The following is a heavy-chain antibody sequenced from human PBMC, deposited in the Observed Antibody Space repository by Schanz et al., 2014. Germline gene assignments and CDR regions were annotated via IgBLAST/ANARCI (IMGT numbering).Heavy chain of an antibody. CDR1: GYTFTSYS. CDR2: INVGNGNM. J-gene: IGHJ4*02. Sequence: QVQLVQSGAEVKKPGASVKVSCKASGYTFTSYSIHWVRQAPGQGLEWMGWINVGNGNMKYSQKFQGRVTITRDTSASTAYMELTSLRTEDTAVYYCASSGAGYSSSWDFDYWGQGTLDTVSS. CDR3: ASSGAGYSSSWDFDY. V-gene: IGHV1-3*01. D-gene: IGHD6-13*01.